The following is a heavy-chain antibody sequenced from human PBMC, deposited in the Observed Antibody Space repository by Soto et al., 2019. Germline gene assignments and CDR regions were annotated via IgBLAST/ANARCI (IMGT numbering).Heavy chain of an antibody. V-gene: IGHV1-18*01. CDR3: ARDYGRGWLRFDY. D-gene: IGHD6-19*01. J-gene: IGHJ4*02. CDR2: ISGYNGNI. CDR1: GYSFNTYG. Sequence: QIQLVQSGAEVQKPGASVKVSCKASGYSFNTYGISWVRQAPGQGLEWLGWISGYNGNIVYEEKFQGRVSMTTDTSTGTAYMELRSLRSDDTAMYYCARDYGRGWLRFDYWGQGTLVSVSS.